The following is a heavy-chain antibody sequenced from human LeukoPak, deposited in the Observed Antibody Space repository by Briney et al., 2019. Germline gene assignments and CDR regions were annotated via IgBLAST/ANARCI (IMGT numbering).Heavy chain of an antibody. D-gene: IGHD3-22*01. V-gene: IGHV3-74*01. CDR3: AKDTSYDSSGVDY. CDR1: GLTFNTYW. Sequence: GGSLRLSCLASGLTFNTYWMHWVRQVPGKGPVWVSRIHPDGSVTWYADSVRGRFTISRDDAKNTLYLQMNSLRAEDTALYYCAKDTSYDSSGVDYWGQGTLVTVSS. J-gene: IGHJ4*02. CDR2: IHPDGSVT.